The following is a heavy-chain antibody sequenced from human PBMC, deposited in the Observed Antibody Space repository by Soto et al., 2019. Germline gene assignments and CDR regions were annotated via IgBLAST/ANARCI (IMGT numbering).Heavy chain of an antibody. D-gene: IGHD6-13*01. J-gene: IGHJ6*02. CDR1: GFTFDDYT. Sequence: GGSLRLSCAASGFTFDDYTMHWVRQAPGKGLEWVSLISWDGGSTYYADSVKGRFTISRDNSKNSLYLQMNSLRTEDTALYYCAKGYSSSWYGYYGMDVWGQGTTVTVSS. V-gene: IGHV3-43*01. CDR3: AKGYSSSWYGYYGMDV. CDR2: ISWDGGST.